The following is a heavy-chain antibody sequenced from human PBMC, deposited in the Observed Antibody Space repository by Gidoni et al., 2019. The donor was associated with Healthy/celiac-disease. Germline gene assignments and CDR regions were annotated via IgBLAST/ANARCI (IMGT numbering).Heavy chain of an antibody. Sequence: VQLLESVGGLVQPGGSLRLSCAASGFTFSSYAMSWVRQAPGKGLEWVSAISGSGGSTYYAESVKGRFTISRDNSKNTLYLQMNSLRAEDTAVYYCAKDLLRFLDGVGWGQGTLVTVSS. CDR3: AKDLLRFLDGVG. CDR1: GFTFSSYA. D-gene: IGHD3-3*01. J-gene: IGHJ4*02. CDR2: ISGSGGST. V-gene: IGHV3-23*01.